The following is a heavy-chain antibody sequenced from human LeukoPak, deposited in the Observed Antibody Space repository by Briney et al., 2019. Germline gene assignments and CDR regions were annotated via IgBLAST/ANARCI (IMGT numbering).Heavy chain of an antibody. D-gene: IGHD6-19*01. Sequence: ASVKVSCKASGYTFTSYGISWVRQAPGQGLEWMGWISAYNGNTNYAQKLQGRVTMTTDTSTSTAYMELRSLRSDDTAVYYCARDRSRRYSSGLGRWGQGTLVTVSP. J-gene: IGHJ4*02. CDR3: ARDRSRRYSSGLGR. CDR2: ISAYNGNT. V-gene: IGHV1-18*01. CDR1: GYTFTSYG.